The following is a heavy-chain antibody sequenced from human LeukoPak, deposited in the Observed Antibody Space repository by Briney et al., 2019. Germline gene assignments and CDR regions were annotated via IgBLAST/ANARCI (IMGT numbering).Heavy chain of an antibody. V-gene: IGHV4-34*01. D-gene: IGHD1-7*01. CDR2: MYYSGST. CDR3: ARHDRWKYSHFDY. Sequence: SETLSLTCAVYGGSFSGYYWSWIRQPPGKGLEWIGSMYYSGSTYYNPSLKSRVTISVDTSKNQFSLKVSSVTAADTAVYYCARHDRWKYSHFDYWGQGTLVTVSS. J-gene: IGHJ4*02. CDR1: GGSFSGYY.